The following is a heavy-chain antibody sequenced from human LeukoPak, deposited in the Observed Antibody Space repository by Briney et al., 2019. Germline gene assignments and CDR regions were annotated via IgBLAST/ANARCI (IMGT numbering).Heavy chain of an antibody. D-gene: IGHD6-19*01. J-gene: IGHJ4*02. Sequence: PGRSLRLSCAASGFTFSHYAMHWLRRAPGKGLEGVAIISYDGSKKYYADSVKGRFTISRDNSKNTLNLQMNSLRTDDTAVYYCASSSWYGPFDYWGQGTLVTVSS. V-gene: IGHV3-30*03. CDR1: GFTFSHYA. CDR3: ASSSWYGPFDY. CDR2: ISYDGSKK.